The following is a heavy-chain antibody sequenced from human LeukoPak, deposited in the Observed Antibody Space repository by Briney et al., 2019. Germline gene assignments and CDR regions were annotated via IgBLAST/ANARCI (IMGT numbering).Heavy chain of an antibody. CDR1: GGSFSGYY. J-gene: IGHJ3*02. CDR2: INHSGST. V-gene: IGHV4-34*01. Sequence: SETLSLTCAVYGGSFSGYYWSWIRQPPGKGLKWIGEINHSGSTNYNPSLKSRVTISLDTSKNQFFLKLSSVTAADTAVYYCARGGLGTSAFDIWGQGTMVTVSS. CDR3: ARGGLGTSAFDI. D-gene: IGHD7-27*01.